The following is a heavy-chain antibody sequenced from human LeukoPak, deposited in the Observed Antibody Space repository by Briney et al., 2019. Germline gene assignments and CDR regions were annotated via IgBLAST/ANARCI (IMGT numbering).Heavy chain of an antibody. D-gene: IGHD1-26*01. Sequence: SVKVSCKASGGTFSSYAISWVRQAPGQGLEWMGGIIPIFCTANYAQKFQGRVTITTDESTSTAYMELSSLRSEDTAVYYCAMHGIVGAAGAFDIWGQGTMVTVSS. V-gene: IGHV1-69*05. CDR1: GGTFSSYA. CDR3: AMHGIVGAAGAFDI. CDR2: IIPIFCTA. J-gene: IGHJ3*02.